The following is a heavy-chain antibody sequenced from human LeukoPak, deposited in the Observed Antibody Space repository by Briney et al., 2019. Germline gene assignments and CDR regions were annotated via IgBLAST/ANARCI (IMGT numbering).Heavy chain of an antibody. D-gene: IGHD6-13*01. V-gene: IGHV3-33*01. CDR3: ARDGYSSSWEEEDWFDP. CDR1: GFTFSSYG. J-gene: IGHJ5*02. CDR2: IWYDGSNK. Sequence: GGSLRLSCAASGFTFSSYGMHWGRQAPGKGLEWGAVIWYDGSNKYYADSVKGRFTISRDNSKNTLYLQMNSLRAEDTAVYYCARDGYSSSWEEEDWFDPWGQGTLVSVSS.